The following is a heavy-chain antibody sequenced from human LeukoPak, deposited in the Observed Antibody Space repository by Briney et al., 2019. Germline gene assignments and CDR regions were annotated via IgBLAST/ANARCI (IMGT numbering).Heavy chain of an antibody. CDR3: ARTGLLLWYSSGWSDY. CDR1: GGSFSGYY. Sequence: PSETLSLTCAVYGGSFSGYYWSWIRQPPGKGLEWIGEINHSGSTNYNPSLKSRVTISVDTSKNQFSLKLSSVTAADTAVYYCARTGLLLWYSSGWSDYWGQGTLVTVSS. J-gene: IGHJ4*02. D-gene: IGHD6-19*01. V-gene: IGHV4-34*01. CDR2: INHSGST.